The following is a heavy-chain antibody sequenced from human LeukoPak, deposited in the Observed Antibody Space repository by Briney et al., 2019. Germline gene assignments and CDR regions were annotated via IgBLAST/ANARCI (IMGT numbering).Heavy chain of an antibody. CDR1: GYTFTSYG. CDR2: ISGYNGDT. CDR3: ARDFGSAAYDGAFDI. Sequence: ASVKVSCKASGYTFTSYGINWVRQAPGQGLEWMGWISGYNGDTNYVQKLQGRVTMTTDTSTSTAYMELRSLRSDDTAVYYCARDFGSAAYDGAFDIWGQGTMVTVSS. D-gene: IGHD3-22*01. V-gene: IGHV1-18*01. J-gene: IGHJ3*02.